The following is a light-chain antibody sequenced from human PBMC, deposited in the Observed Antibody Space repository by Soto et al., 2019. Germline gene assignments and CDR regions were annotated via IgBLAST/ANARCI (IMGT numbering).Light chain of an antibody. CDR3: QQSYSTLRT. Sequence: DIQMTQSPSTLSGSVGDRVTITCRASQTISSWLAWYQQKPGKAPKLLIYKASTLKSGVPSRFSGSGSGTEFTLTISSLQPEDFATYYCQQSYSTLRTFGGGTKVDIK. V-gene: IGKV1-5*03. J-gene: IGKJ4*01. CDR2: KAS. CDR1: QTISSW.